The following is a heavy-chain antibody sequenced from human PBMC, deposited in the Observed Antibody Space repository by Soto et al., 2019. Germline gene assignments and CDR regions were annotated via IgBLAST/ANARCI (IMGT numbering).Heavy chain of an antibody. CDR3: ATASMMTTLNFYGMDV. CDR1: GYTLTELS. V-gene: IGHV1-24*01. J-gene: IGHJ6*02. Sequence: ASVTVSCKVSGYTLTELSMHWVRQAPGKGLEWMGGFDPDYTETIYAQKFQDRVTMTEDTSTDTAYMELSSLRSEDTAVYYCATASMMTTLNFYGMDVWGQGTTVTVSS. CDR2: FDPDYTET. D-gene: IGHD4-17*01.